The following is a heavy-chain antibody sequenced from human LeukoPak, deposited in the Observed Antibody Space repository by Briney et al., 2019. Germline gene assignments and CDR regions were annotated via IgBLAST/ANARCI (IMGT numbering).Heavy chain of an antibody. CDR3: ARGPVPRYFDRLSPEDYYYFDY. Sequence: PSETLSLTCAVYGGSFSGYYWSWIRQPPGKGLEWIGEINHSGSTNYNPSLKSRVTISVDTSKNQFSLKLSSVTAADTAVYYCARGPVPRYFDRLSPEDYYYFDYWGQGTLVTVSS. CDR1: GGSFSGYY. J-gene: IGHJ4*02. V-gene: IGHV4-34*01. D-gene: IGHD3-9*01. CDR2: INHSGST.